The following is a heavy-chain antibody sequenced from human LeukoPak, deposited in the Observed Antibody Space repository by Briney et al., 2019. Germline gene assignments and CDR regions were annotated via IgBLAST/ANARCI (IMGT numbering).Heavy chain of an antibody. Sequence: GGSLRLSCAASGFTFSSYGMHWVRQAPGKGLEWVAVISYDGINKWYADSVKGRFTISRDNSKNTLYVQMNSLRGEDTAVYYCAKSTIAAVGKVYYYAMDAWGQGTTVTVSS. D-gene: IGHD6-13*01. CDR1: GFTFSSYG. CDR2: ISYDGINK. V-gene: IGHV3-30*18. J-gene: IGHJ6*02. CDR3: AKSTIAAVGKVYYYAMDA.